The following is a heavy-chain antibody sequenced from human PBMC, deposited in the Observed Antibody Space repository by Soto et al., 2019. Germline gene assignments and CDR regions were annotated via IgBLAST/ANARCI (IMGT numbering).Heavy chain of an antibody. CDR3: AAIVVGATRHYDLDH. D-gene: IGHD2-15*01. J-gene: IGHJ4*02. Sequence: AETLSLTCSVSGSPFSSNDYFWAWIRQAPGRGLESITSKHAGGVVYHASALRSGATMSLDTTKAQFSLTFKSVTAADTGTYYWAAIVVGATRHYDLDHWGQGTLVTVSS. CDR2: KHAGGVV. V-gene: IGHV4-39*01. CDR1: GSPFSSNDYF.